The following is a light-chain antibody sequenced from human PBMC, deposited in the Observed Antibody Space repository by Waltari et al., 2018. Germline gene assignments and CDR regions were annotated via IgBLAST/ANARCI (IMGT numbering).Light chain of an antibody. CDR1: QSVSSN. V-gene: IGKV3-15*01. J-gene: IGKJ2*02. CDR3: QQYNNWPRST. CDR2: GAS. Sequence: EIVMTQSPATLPVSPGERATLSCRASQSVSSNLAWYQQKPGQAPRLLIYGASTSATGIPARFSGSWSGTEFTLTISSLQSEDFAVYYCQQYNNWPRSTFGQGTKLEIK.